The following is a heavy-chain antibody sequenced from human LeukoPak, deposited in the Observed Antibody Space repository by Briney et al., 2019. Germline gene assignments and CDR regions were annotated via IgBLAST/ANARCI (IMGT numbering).Heavy chain of an antibody. V-gene: IGHV1-69*05. Sequence: ASVKVSCKASGGTFSSYAISWVRQAPGQGLEWMGGIIPIFGTANYAQKFQGRVTITTDESTSTAYMELSSLRSEDTAVYYCATYYYGSGSYSPRFDPWGQGTLVTVSS. CDR2: IIPIFGTA. CDR3: ATYYYGSGSYSPRFDP. J-gene: IGHJ5*02. D-gene: IGHD3-10*01. CDR1: GGTFSSYA.